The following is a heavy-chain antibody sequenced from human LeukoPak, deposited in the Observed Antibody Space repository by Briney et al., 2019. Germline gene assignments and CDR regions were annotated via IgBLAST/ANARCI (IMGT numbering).Heavy chain of an antibody. CDR1: GYSISSGYY. Sequence: SETLSPTCTVSGYSISSGYYWGWIRQPPGKGLEWIGEINHSGSTNYNPSLKSRVTISVDTSKNQFSLKLSSVTAADTAVYYCARGGGYSYGSNWFDPWGQGTLVTVSS. J-gene: IGHJ5*02. V-gene: IGHV4-38-2*02. D-gene: IGHD5-18*01. CDR2: INHSGST. CDR3: ARGGGYSYGSNWFDP.